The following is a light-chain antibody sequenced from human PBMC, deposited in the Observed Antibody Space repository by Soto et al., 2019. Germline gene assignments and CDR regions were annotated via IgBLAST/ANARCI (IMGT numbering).Light chain of an antibody. CDR1: QSVTSSH. J-gene: IGKJ3*01. V-gene: IGKV3-20*01. CDR3: QHYGT. Sequence: EIVLTQTPGTLSLSPGERATLSCRASQSVTSSHLAWYQQKPGQAPRLLIYGASTRATGIPDRFSGSGSDTDFSLTIRRLDPEDFAMYYCQHYGTFGPGTKVDLK. CDR2: GAS.